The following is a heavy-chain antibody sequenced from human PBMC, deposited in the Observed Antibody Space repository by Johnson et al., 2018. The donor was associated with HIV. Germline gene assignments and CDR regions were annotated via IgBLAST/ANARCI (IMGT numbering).Heavy chain of an antibody. CDR3: ARAPHDAFDV. J-gene: IGHJ3*01. V-gene: IGHV3-66*01. Sequence: VQLVESGGGLVQPGRSLRLSCTASGFTFGDYAMSWFRQAPGKGLEWVSVIYSGGNTYYTDSVKGRFTISRDNSDNTMYLQMNSLRDEDTAVYYCARAPHDAFDVWGQGTMVTVSS. CDR1: GFTFGDYA. CDR2: IYSGGNT.